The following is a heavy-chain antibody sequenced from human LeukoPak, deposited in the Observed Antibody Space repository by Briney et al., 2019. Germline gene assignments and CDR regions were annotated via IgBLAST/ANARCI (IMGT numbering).Heavy chain of an antibody. CDR2: ISGSGGST. CDR3: ANSIAVAFFQH. D-gene: IGHD6-19*01. J-gene: IGHJ1*01. V-gene: IGHV3-23*01. Sequence: PGGSLRLSCAASGFTLSSYAMSWVRQAPGKGLEWISAISGSGGSTYYADSVKGRFTISRDNSKNTLYLQMNSLRAEDTAVYYCANSIAVAFFQHWGQGTLVTVSS. CDR1: GFTLSSYA.